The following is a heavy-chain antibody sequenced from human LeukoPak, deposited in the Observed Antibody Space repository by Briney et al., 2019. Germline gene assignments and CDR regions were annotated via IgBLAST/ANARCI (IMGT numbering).Heavy chain of an antibody. Sequence: GASVKVSCKASGYSYDNYGFSWMRQAPGQGLEWLGWISTKNDKTNYAPKFQDRVTMTTDTSTSIAYMELRNLRSDDTAVYYCARSALKYYSSGSYFWGQGTLVTVSS. J-gene: IGHJ4*02. CDR1: GYSYDNYG. V-gene: IGHV1-18*04. D-gene: IGHD3-10*01. CDR3: ARSALKYYSSGSYF. CDR2: ISTKNDKT.